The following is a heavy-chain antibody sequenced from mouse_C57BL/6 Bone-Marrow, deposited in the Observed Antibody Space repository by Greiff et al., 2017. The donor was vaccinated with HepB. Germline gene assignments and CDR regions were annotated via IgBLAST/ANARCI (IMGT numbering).Heavy chain of an antibody. V-gene: IGHV1-69*01. CDR1: GYTFTSYW. D-gene: IGHD1-1*02. J-gene: IGHJ4*01. CDR3: ARSGLSRAMDY. Sequence: QVQLQQPGAELVMPGASVKLSCKASGYTFTSYWMHWVKQRPGQGLEWIGEIDPSDSYTNYNQKFKGKSTLTVDKSSSTAYMQLSSLTSEDSAVYYCARSGLSRAMDYWGQGTSVTVSS. CDR2: IDPSDSYT.